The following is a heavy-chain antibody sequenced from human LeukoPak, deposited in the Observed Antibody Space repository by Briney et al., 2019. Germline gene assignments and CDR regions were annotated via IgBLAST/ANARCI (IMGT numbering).Heavy chain of an antibody. D-gene: IGHD3-3*01. Sequence: KPGGSLRLSCAASGFTFNNAWMSWVRQAPGKGLAWVGRIKTKTDGGTPEYAAPVKGRFTISRDDSKNTLYLQMNRLKTEDAAVYYCTTLTTLRFPDYWGQGTLVTVSS. V-gene: IGHV3-15*01. CDR3: TTLTTLRFPDY. CDR2: IKTKTDGGTP. J-gene: IGHJ4*02. CDR1: GFTFNNAW.